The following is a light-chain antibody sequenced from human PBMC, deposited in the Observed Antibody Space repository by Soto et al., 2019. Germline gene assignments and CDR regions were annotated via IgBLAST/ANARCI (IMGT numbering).Light chain of an antibody. J-gene: IGLJ1*01. CDR1: SSNIGNYNR. CDR2: EGS. CDR3: NSYTSSSTYV. V-gene: IGLV2-18*02. Sequence: QSVLTQPPSVSAAPGQKVTISCSGSSSNIGNYNRVSWYQQPPGTAPKLMIYEGSNRPSGVPDRFSGSKSGNTASLTISGLQAEDEADYYCNSYTSSSTYVFGTG.